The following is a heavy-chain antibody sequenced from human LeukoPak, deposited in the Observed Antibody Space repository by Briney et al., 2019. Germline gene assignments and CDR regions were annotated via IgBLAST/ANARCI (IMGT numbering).Heavy chain of an antibody. Sequence: GGSLRLSCAASGFTFDDYGMHWVRQTPGKGLEWVSYISGSGSTIYYADSVKGRFTISRDNAENSLYLQMNSLRPEDTAVYYCARSTYYSDSSPYPFHYWGQGTLVTVSS. CDR2: ISGSGSTI. CDR1: GFTFDDYG. V-gene: IGHV3-48*03. CDR3: ARSTYYSDSSPYPFHY. D-gene: IGHD3-22*01. J-gene: IGHJ1*01.